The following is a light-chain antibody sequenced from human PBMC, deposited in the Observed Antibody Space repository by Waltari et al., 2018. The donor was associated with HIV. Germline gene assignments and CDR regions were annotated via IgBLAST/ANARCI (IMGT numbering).Light chain of an antibody. V-gene: IGLV3-21*04. CDR2: YDS. CDR3: EVWDETRNHVV. J-gene: IGLJ2*01. Sequence: YVLPQPPSVSFAPGKTATITCGGDRIGTKSVHWYQQKSGQSPQLLIYYDSDLPSGIPERLSGSNSESTATLTISRDEAGDEADYYCEVWDETRNHVVFGGGTKLFAL. CDR1: RIGTKS.